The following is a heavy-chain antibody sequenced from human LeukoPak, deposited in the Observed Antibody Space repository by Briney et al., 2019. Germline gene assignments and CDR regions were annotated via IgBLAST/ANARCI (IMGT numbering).Heavy chain of an antibody. CDR2: ISSSSSYI. V-gene: IGHV3-21*04. J-gene: IGHJ4*02. Sequence: GGSLRLSCAASGFTFSSYSMNWVRQAPGKGLEWVSSISSSSSYIYYADSVKGRFTISRDNAKNSLYLQMNSLRAEDTAVYYCAKAPKRGGSYYPFDYWGQGTLVTVSS. CDR3: AKAPKRGGSYYPFDY. CDR1: GFTFSSYS. D-gene: IGHD1-26*01.